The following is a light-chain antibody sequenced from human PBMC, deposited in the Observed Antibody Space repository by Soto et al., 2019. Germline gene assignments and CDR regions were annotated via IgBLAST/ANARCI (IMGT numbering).Light chain of an antibody. CDR3: LAWDDSLNGNL. CDR1: SSDVGGSNY. Sequence: QSVLTQPASVSGSPGQSITISCTGTSSDVGGSNYVSWYQLHPGKAPKLMVYEVSNRPSGVPDRFSGSKSGTSASLAISGLQSEDEADYYCLAWDDSLNGNLFGTGTKVTVL. V-gene: IGLV2-14*01. CDR2: EVS. J-gene: IGLJ1*01.